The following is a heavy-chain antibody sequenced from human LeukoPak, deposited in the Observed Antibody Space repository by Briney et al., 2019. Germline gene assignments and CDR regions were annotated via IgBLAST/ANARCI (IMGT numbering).Heavy chain of an antibody. J-gene: IGHJ4*02. Sequence: SETLSLTCTVSGGSISSGDYYWRWIRQPPGKGLEWIGYIYYSGSTYYNPSLKSRVTISVDTSKNQFSLKLSSVTAADTAVYYCARALPSMIVRDGYFDYWGQGTLVTVSS. CDR2: IYYSGST. CDR3: ARALPSMIVRDGYFDY. D-gene: IGHD3-22*01. CDR1: GGSISSGDYY. V-gene: IGHV4-30-4*08.